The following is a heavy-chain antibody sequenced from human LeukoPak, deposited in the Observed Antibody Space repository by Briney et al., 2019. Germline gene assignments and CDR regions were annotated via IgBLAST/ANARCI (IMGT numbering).Heavy chain of an antibody. Sequence: PGGSLRLSCAASGFTFSSYWMSWVRQAPGKGLEWVANIKQDGSEKYYVDSVKGRFTISRDNAKNSLYLQMNSLRAEDTAVYYCAREDYDFWSGFSWFDPWGQGTLVTVSS. CDR2: IKQDGSEK. D-gene: IGHD3-3*01. CDR3: AREDYDFWSGFSWFDP. V-gene: IGHV3-7*01. J-gene: IGHJ5*02. CDR1: GFTFSSYW.